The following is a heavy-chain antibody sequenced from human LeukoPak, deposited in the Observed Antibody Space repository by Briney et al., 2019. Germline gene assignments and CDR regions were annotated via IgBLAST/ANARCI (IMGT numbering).Heavy chain of an antibody. Sequence: GGSLRLSCTASGFTFSSYGMHWVRQAPGKGLEWVAVIWYDGSNKYYADSVKGRFIISRDTSKNTLYLQMNSLRAEDTAVYYCARSGGLQKFDYWGQGTLVTVSS. D-gene: IGHD4-11*01. CDR1: GFTFSSYG. V-gene: IGHV3-33*01. CDR3: ARSGGLQKFDY. J-gene: IGHJ4*02. CDR2: IWYDGSNK.